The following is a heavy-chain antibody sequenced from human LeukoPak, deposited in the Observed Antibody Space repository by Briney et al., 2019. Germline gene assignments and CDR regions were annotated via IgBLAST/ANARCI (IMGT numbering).Heavy chain of an antibody. CDR1: CYSIITFW. J-gene: IGHJ3*01. CDR2: IYPGDSDT. Sequence: GGSLQISSYASCYSIITFWSSWGRQLPGKGLEWMGIIYPGDSDTRYSPSFQGQVTISADKSISTAYLQWSSLNASDTAMYYCARGDGSQWGQGTMVTVSS. D-gene: IGHD2-15*01. CDR3: ARGDGSQ. V-gene: IGHV5-51*01.